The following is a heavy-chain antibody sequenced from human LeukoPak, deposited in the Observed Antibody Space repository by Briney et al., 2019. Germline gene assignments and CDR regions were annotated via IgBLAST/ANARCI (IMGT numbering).Heavy chain of an antibody. Sequence: PGGSPRFSCAASGFTFSSYWMRWVRQAPGKGLVWVSRINSDGSSTSFADSVKGRFTISRDNAKNTLHLQMNSLRAEDTAVYYCARGYYGFDYWGQGTLVTVSS. CDR3: ARGYYGFDY. CDR2: INSDGSST. V-gene: IGHV3-74*01. D-gene: IGHD3-10*01. J-gene: IGHJ4*02. CDR1: GFTFSSYW.